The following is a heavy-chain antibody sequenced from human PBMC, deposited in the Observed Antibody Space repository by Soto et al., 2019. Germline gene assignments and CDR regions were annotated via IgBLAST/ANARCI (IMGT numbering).Heavy chain of an antibody. CDR2: VFHTGTT. J-gene: IGHJ4*02. CDR3: ARSDGWYAVHS. CDR1: GDSVSSPYY. D-gene: IGHD6-19*01. V-gene: IGHV4-4*02. Sequence: QVQLQESGPGLVKPSGTLSLTCGVSGDSVSSPYYWCWVRQPPGKGMEWIGEVFHTGTTSYNPSHSSLVTISMDKSNNQFSMDLRSVTAADTAVYYCARSDGWYAVHSWGQGTIVIVSS.